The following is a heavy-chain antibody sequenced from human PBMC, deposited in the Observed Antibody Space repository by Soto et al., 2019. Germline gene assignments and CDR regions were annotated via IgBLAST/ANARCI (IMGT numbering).Heavy chain of an antibody. J-gene: IGHJ4*02. CDR1: GFTFSNAW. D-gene: IGHD3-22*01. CDR3: TTDGYLYYDSSGYYHIDY. Sequence: PGGSLRLSCAASGFTFSNAWMSWVRQAPGKGLEWVGRIKSKTDGGTTDYAAPVKGRFTISRDDSKNTLYLQMNSLKTEDTAVYYCTTDGYLYYDSSGYYHIDYWGRGTLVTVSS. CDR2: IKSKTDGGTT. V-gene: IGHV3-15*01.